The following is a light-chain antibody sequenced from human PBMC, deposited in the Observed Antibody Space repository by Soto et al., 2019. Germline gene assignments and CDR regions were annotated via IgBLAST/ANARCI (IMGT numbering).Light chain of an antibody. J-gene: IGKJ2*01. Sequence: EVVLTQSPGTLSLSPGERANLSCRASQSLSSSFLAWYQQKPGQAPRLLLYGASNRATGIPDRFSGSGSGTDFTLTISRLEPEDFAVYFCLQYASPLYTFGQGTNLEIK. CDR3: LQYASPLYT. CDR1: QSLSSSF. CDR2: GAS. V-gene: IGKV3-20*01.